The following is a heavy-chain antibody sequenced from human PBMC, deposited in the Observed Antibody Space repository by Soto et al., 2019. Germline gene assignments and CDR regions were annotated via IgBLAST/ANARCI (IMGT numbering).Heavy chain of an antibody. CDR2: ISYDGSNK. J-gene: IGHJ6*02. Sequence: GSLRLSCAASGFTFSRYAILLFRHAPFKGLEWVAAISYDGSNKYYADSVKGRLTISRDKSKNTLHLQTNSLRTEDTAVYYCARDRVFGGPLYGMDVWGQGTTVTVSS. CDR1: GFTFSRYA. CDR3: ARDRVFGGPLYGMDV. V-gene: IGHV3-30-3*01. D-gene: IGHD3-3*01.